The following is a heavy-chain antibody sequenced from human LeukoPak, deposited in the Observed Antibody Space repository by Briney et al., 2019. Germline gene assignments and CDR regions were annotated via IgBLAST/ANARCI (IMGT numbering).Heavy chain of an antibody. J-gene: IGHJ4*02. CDR2: ISGSGGST. CDR3: ARSEKWLDAFDY. V-gene: IGHV3-23*01. CDR1: GFTSTTAW. D-gene: IGHD6-19*01. Sequence: GGSLRLSCAISGFTSTTAWMTWVRQAPGKGLEWVSAISGSGGSTYYADSVKGRFTISRDNSKNTLYLQMNSLRAEDTAVYYCARSEKWLDAFDYWGQGTLVTVSS.